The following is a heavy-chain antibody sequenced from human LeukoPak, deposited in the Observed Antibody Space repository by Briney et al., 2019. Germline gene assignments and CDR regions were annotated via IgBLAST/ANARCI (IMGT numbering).Heavy chain of an antibody. V-gene: IGHV4-61*01. CDR1: GGSVSSGSYY. CDR2: IYYSGST. J-gene: IGHJ5*02. D-gene: IGHD3-16*02. Sequence: PSETLSLTCTVSGGSVSSGSYYWSWIRQPPGKGLEWIGYIYYSGSTNYNPSLKSRVTISVDTSKNQFSLKLSSVTAADTAVYYCARGSYVWGSYRPFDPWGQGTLVTVSS. CDR3: ARGSYVWGSYRPFDP.